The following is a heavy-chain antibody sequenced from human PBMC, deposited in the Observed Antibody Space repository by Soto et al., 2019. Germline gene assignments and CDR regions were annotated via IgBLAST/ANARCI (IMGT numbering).Heavy chain of an antibody. CDR2: IYYSGST. CDR3: ARLNGYFISTNCQGYYGMDG. Sequence: ETLSLTCTVSGGSISSSSYYWGWIRQPPGKGLEWIGSIYYSGSTYYNPSLKSRVTISVDTSKNQFSLKLSSVTAADTAVYYCARLNGYFISTNCQGYYGMDGWGKGTTVTVAS. V-gene: IGHV4-39*01. CDR1: GGSISSSSYY. J-gene: IGHJ6*04. D-gene: IGHD2-2*03.